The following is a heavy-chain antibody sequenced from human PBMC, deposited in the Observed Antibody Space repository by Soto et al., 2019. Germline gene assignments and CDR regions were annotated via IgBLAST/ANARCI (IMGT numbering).Heavy chain of an antibody. D-gene: IGHD3-3*01. CDR2: INAGNGNT. J-gene: IGHJ4*02. CDR1: GYTFTSYA. CDR3: ARIFGVVPPQDY. V-gene: IGHV1-3*05. Sequence: QVQLVQSGAEEKKPGASVKVSCKASGYTFTSYAMHWVRQAPGQRLEWMGWINAGNGNTKYSQKFQGRVTITRDTPGRTAKRRLSALRSKDTVLYYCARIFGVVPPQDYGGRETLATVPS.